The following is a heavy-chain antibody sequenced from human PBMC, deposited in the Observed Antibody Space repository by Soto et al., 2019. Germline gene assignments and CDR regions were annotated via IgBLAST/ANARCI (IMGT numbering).Heavy chain of an antibody. V-gene: IGHV2-5*02. D-gene: IGHD1-1*01. CDR2: VYWDDDN. CDR3: AHRNVNDTKWFDP. CDR1: GFSLSTRGMG. J-gene: IGHJ5*02. Sequence: QITLMESGPTLVKPTQTLTLTCTFSGFSLSTRGMGVGWIRQPPGKALEWLAYVYWDDDNRYRPSMRSRLTITRDTSKNQVVLTMTNMDPVDTGTYYGAHRNVNDTKWFDPWGQGTLVIVSS.